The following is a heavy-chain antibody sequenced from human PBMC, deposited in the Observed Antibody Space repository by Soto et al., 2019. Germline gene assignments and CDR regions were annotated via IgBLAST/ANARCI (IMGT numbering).Heavy chain of an antibody. V-gene: IGHV1-69*02. CDR3: AIAVGAPGYFDY. D-gene: IGHD1-26*01. Sequence: QVQLVQSGAEVKKPGSSVKVSCKASGGTFSSYTISWVRQAPGQWLEWMGRIIPILGIANYAQKFQGRVTITADKSTSTAYMELSSLRSEDTAVYYCAIAVGAPGYFDYWGQGTMVTVSS. CDR1: GGTFSSYT. J-gene: IGHJ4*02. CDR2: IIPILGIA.